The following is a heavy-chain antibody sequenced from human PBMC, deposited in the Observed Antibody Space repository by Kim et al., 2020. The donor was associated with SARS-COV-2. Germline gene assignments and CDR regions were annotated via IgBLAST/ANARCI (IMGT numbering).Heavy chain of an antibody. CDR1: GGSIRNYY. V-gene: IGHV4-59*08. J-gene: IGHJ4*01. Sequence: SETLSLTCSVSGGSIRNYYWSWIRQPPGKGLEWLGYVYYSGSTNYNPSLKSRVTMSVDTSKNQFSLKLNSVTAADTAVYYCARHPPKGSYCSGRQPFGFLGQGTLVTVYS. CDR3: ARHPPKGSYCSGRQPFGF. D-gene: IGHD3-16*02. CDR2: VYYSGST.